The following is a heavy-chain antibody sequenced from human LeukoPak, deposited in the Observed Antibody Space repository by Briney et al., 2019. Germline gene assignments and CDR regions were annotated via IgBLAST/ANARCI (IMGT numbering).Heavy chain of an antibody. D-gene: IGHD1-26*01. Sequence: GGSLRLSCAASGFTFSSYGMSWVRQAPGKGLEWVSAISGSGGSTYYADSVKGRFTISRDNAKNTLYLQMNSLRAEDTAVYYCARDGGSYHFDYWGQGTLVTVSS. CDR3: ARDGGSYHFDY. CDR1: GFTFSSYG. V-gene: IGHV3-23*01. CDR2: ISGSGGST. J-gene: IGHJ4*02.